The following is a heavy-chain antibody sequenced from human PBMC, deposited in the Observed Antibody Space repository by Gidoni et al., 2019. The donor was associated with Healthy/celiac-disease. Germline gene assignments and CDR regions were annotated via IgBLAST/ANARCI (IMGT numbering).Heavy chain of an antibody. V-gene: IGHV4-39*01. CDR1: GGSISSSSYY. CDR2: IYYSGST. CDR3: ARPSDSSSWYELDV. Sequence: QLQLQESGPGLVKPSETLSLTCTVSGGSISSSSYYWGWIRQPPGKGLEWIGSIYYSGSTYYNPSLKSRVTISVDTSKNQFSLKLSSVTAADTAVYYCARPSDSSSWYELDVWGQGTTVTVSS. D-gene: IGHD6-13*01. J-gene: IGHJ6*02.